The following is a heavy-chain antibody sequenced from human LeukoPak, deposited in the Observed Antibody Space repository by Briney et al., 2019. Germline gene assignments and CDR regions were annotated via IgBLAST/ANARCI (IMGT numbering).Heavy chain of an antibody. CDR1: GNTFISYA. J-gene: IGHJ4*02. CDR2: INTNTGNP. D-gene: IGHD3-22*01. CDR3: ARGASGSSAYTSAGH. V-gene: IGHV7-4-1*02. Sequence: ASVKVSCKASGNTFISYAMNWVRQAPGQGLEWMGWINTNTGNPTYAQGFTGRFVFSLDTSVSTAYLQISSLKAEDTAVYYCARGASGSSAYTSAGHWGQGTLATVSS.